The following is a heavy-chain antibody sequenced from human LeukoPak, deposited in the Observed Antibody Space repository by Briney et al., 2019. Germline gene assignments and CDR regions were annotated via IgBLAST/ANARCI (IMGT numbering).Heavy chain of an antibody. Sequence: SETLSLTCTVSGGSLSSSSYYWGWIRQPPGKGLEWIGSIYYSGSTYYNPSLKSRVTISVDTSKNQFSLKLSSVTAADTAVYYCARRPGGYSRGSDDYWGQGTLVTVSS. CDR3: ARRPGGYSRGSDDY. CDR1: GGSLSSSSYY. D-gene: IGHD5-18*01. J-gene: IGHJ4*02. V-gene: IGHV4-39*01. CDR2: IYYSGST.